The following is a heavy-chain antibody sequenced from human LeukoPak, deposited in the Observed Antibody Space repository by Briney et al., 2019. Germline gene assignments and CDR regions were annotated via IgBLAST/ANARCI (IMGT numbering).Heavy chain of an antibody. CDR3: AVTGTTSRYYMDV. V-gene: IGHV1-69*05. CDR1: GGTFSSYA. D-gene: IGHD1-7*01. Sequence: GASLKVSCKASGGTFSSYAISWVRQAPGQGLEWMGGNIPIFGTANYAQKFQGRVTITTDESTSTAYMELSSLRSEDTAVYCCAVTGTTSRYYMDVWGKGTTVTVSS. J-gene: IGHJ6*03. CDR2: NIPIFGTA.